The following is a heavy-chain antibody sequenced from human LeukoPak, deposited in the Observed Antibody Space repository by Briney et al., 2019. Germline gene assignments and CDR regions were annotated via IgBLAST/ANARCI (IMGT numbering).Heavy chain of an antibody. CDR3: AKRYSGSSGLYSFDY. J-gene: IGHJ4*02. D-gene: IGHD1-26*01. V-gene: IGHV3-23*01. CDR2: ITGSTGST. CDR1: GFTFSSYW. Sequence: PGGSLRLSCAASGFTFSSYWMTWVRQPPGKGLEGVSSITGSTGSTYYADSVKGRFTISRDNSKNTLYLQMNSLRAEDTAVYYCAKRYSGSSGLYSFDYWGQGTLVTVSS.